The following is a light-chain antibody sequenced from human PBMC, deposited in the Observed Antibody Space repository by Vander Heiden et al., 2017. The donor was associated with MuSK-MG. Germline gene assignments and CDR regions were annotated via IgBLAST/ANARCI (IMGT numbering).Light chain of an antibody. CDR3: QQYDNYLT. V-gene: IGKV3-15*01. CDR1: QSVRGN. CDR2: DAS. Sequence: EIVMTQSPATLSVSPGERATLSCRASQSVRGNLAWYQQKPGQAPRLLIHDASTRATGIPARFSGSGSGTEFTLTISSLQSEDFAVYYCQQYDNYLTFGPGTKVEIK. J-gene: IGKJ3*01.